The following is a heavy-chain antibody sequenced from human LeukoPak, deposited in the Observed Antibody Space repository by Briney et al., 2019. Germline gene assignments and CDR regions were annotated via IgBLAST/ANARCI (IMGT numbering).Heavy chain of an antibody. CDR2: ISYDGSNK. Sequence: GRSLRLSCAASGFTFSSYGMHWVRQAPGKGLEWVAVISYDGSNKYYADSVKGRFTISRDNSKNTLYLQMNSLRAEDTAVYYCASKRGYSYGQDYWGQGTLVTVSS. D-gene: IGHD5-18*01. V-gene: IGHV3-30*03. J-gene: IGHJ4*02. CDR3: ASKRGYSYGQDY. CDR1: GFTFSSYG.